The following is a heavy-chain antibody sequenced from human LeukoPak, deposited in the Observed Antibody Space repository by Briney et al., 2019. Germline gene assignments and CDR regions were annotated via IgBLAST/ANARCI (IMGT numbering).Heavy chain of an antibody. Sequence: GASVKVSCKTSGYTFRTYGISWVRQAPGQGLEWVGWISTYNGNTRYAQKVQDRVTLTTDTSTSTAYMDLRSPRSDDTAMYYCAREDRWLQFWGQGTLVTVSS. J-gene: IGHJ4*02. CDR2: ISTYNGNT. CDR3: AREDRWLQF. D-gene: IGHD5-24*01. CDR1: GYTFRTYG. V-gene: IGHV1-18*01.